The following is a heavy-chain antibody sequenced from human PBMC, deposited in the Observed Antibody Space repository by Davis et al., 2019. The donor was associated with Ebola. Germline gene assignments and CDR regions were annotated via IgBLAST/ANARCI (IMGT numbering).Heavy chain of an antibody. CDR3: ARRALYCSSTSCKYYYGMDV. CDR2: IIPIFGTA. J-gene: IGHJ6*02. Sequence: SVKVSCKASGYTFTSYDINWVRQATGQGLGWMGGIIPIFGTANYAQKFQGRVTITADESTSTAYMELSSLRSEDTAVYYCARRALYCSSTSCKYYYGMDVWGQGTTVTVSS. V-gene: IGHV1-69*13. CDR1: GYTFTSYD. D-gene: IGHD2-2*01.